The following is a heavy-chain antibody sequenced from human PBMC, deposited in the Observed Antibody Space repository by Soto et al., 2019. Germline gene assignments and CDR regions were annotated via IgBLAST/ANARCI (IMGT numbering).Heavy chain of an antibody. Sequence: GSLRLSCAASGFTFTRYSMNWVCQAPGKGLEWVSSISSTTNYIYYGDSMKGRFTISRDNAKNSLYLEMNSLRAEDTAVYCCARESEDLTSNFDYWGQGTLVTVSS. CDR2: ISSTTNYI. CDR1: GFTFTRYS. J-gene: IGHJ4*02. V-gene: IGHV3-21*06. CDR3: ARESEDLTSNFDY.